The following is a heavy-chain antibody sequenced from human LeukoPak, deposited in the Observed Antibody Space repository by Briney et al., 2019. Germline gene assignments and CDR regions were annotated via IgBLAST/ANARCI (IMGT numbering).Heavy chain of an antibody. J-gene: IGHJ4*02. CDR3: ATTSSGWYERFDY. D-gene: IGHD6-19*01. CDR2: IYYSGST. Sequence: SETLSLTCTVSGGSISSYYWSWIRQPPGKGLEWIGYIYYSGSTNYNPSLKSRVTISADTSKNQFSLKLSSVTAADTAVYYCATTSSGWYERFDYWGQGTLVTVSS. CDR1: GGSISSYY. V-gene: IGHV4-59*01.